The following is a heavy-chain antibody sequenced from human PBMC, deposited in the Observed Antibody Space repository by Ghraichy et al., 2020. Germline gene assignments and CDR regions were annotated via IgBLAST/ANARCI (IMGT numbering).Heavy chain of an antibody. CDR3: ARDVQLALDAFDI. V-gene: IGHV3-7*03. D-gene: IGHD6-6*01. Sequence: GSLRLSCAASGFTFSSYWMSWVRQAPGKGLEWVANIKQDGSEKYYVDSVKGRFTISRDNAKNSLYLQMNSLRAEDTAVYYCARDVQLALDAFDIWGQGTMVTVSS. CDR1: GFTFSSYW. CDR2: IKQDGSEK. J-gene: IGHJ3*02.